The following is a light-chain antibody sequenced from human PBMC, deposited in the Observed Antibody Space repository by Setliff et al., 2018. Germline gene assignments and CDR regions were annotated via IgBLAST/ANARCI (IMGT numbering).Light chain of an antibody. J-gene: IGLJ2*01. Sequence: QSVLTQPPSASGSPGQRVTISCSGSSSNIGSTYVFWYQHLPGMAPKLLIYRDTHRPSGVPDRFSGSKSGTSASLAISGLRSEDEADYYCAAWDDSLSGSVFGGGTEVTVL. CDR1: SSNIGSTY. V-gene: IGLV1-47*01. CDR2: RDT. CDR3: AAWDDSLSGSV.